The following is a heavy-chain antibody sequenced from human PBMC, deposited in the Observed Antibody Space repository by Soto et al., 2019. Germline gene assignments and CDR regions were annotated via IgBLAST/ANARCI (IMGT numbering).Heavy chain of an antibody. J-gene: IGHJ5*02. CDR3: AKDYTSANHGRWFDP. V-gene: IGHV3-23*01. CDR2: ISGSGGST. D-gene: IGHD1-26*01. Sequence: GGSLRLSCAASGFTFSSYAMSWVRQAPGKGLEWVSAISGSGGSTYYADSVKGRFTISRDNSKNTLYLQMNSLRAEDTAVYYCAKDYTSANHGRWFDPWGQGTLVTVSS. CDR1: GFTFSSYA.